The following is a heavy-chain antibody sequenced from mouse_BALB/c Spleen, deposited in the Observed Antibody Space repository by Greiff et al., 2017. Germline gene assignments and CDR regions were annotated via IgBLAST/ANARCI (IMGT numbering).Heavy chain of an antibody. V-gene: IGHV1S81*02. D-gene: IGHD2-1*01. CDR2: INPSNGGT. J-gene: IGHJ4*01. CDR1: GYTFTSYY. Sequence: QVHVKQSGAELVKPGASVKLSCKASGYTFTSYYMYWVKQRPGQGLEWIGEINPSNGGTNFNEKFKSKATLTVDKSSSTAYMQLSSLTSEDSAVYYCTRRGIYSPMDYWGQGTSVTVSS. CDR3: TRRGIYSPMDY.